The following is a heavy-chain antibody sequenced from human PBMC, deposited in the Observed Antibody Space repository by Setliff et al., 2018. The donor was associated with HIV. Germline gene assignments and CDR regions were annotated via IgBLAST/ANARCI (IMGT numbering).Heavy chain of an antibody. V-gene: IGHV4-61*01. CDR2: IYYSGST. J-gene: IGHJ4*02. Sequence: SETLSLTCTVSGGSVSSGSYYWSWIRQPPGKGLEWTGYIYYSGSTKHNPSLKSRVTMSVDTSKNQFSLKLTSVTASDTAVYYCARAAAGNTGPFDLWGQGSPVTVSS. CDR1: GGSVSSGSYY. D-gene: IGHD4-17*01. CDR3: ARAAAGNTGPFDL.